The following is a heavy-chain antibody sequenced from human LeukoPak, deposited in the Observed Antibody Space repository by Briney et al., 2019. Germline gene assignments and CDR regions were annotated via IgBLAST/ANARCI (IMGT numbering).Heavy chain of an antibody. Sequence: GGSLRLSCAASGFTFSSYAMSWVRQAPGKGLEWVSAISGSGGSTYYADSVKGRFTISRDNSKNTLYLQMNSLRAVDTAVYYCAKVVSSSWFFDYWGQGTLVTVSS. D-gene: IGHD6-13*01. CDR3: AKVVSSSWFFDY. CDR1: GFTFSSYA. J-gene: IGHJ4*02. CDR2: ISGSGGST. V-gene: IGHV3-23*01.